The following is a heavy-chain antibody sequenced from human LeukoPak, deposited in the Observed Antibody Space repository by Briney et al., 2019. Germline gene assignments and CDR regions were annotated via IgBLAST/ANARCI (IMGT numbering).Heavy chain of an antibody. Sequence: GSLIRLSTAAGFTFNGSSRKWVRQAPGKGLEWVSSISTSSSYIYYADSVKGRFTISRNNPKNSLYLQMNSLRAEDTAVYYCARNRGDRSDYGYWGQGTLVTVSS. CDR2: ISTSSSYI. CDR1: GFTFNGSS. J-gene: IGHJ4*02. D-gene: IGHD4-17*01. CDR3: ARNRGDRSDYGY. V-gene: IGHV3-21*01.